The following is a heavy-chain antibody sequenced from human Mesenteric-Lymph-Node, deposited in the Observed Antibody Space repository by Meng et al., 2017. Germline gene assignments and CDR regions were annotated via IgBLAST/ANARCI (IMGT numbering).Heavy chain of an antibody. CDR1: GFTFSAYW. CDR3: AKDGDPDSIYYVYVWGSYRYFGY. J-gene: IGHJ4*01. CDR2: IKQDGSEK. V-gene: IGHV3-7*03. D-gene: IGHD3-16*02. Sequence: GGSLRLSCAASGFTFSAYWMNWVRQAPGKGLEWVANIKQDGSEKYCVDSVKGRFTISRDNSKNTLYLQMNSLRAEDTAVYYCAKDGDPDSIYYVYVWGSYRYFGYWGQGTRVTVSS.